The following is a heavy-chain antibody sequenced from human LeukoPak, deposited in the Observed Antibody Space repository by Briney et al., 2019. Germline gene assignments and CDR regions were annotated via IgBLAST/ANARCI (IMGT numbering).Heavy chain of an antibody. D-gene: IGHD3-9*01. J-gene: IGHJ6*02. CDR1: GFTFSSYG. V-gene: IGHV3-33*01. CDR2: IWYDGSNK. Sequence: GGSLRLSCAASGFTFSSYGMHWVRQAPGKGLEWVAVIWYDGSNKYYADSVKGRFTISRDNSKSTLYLQMNSLRAEDTAVYYCARGYYDILTGYYNVVYYYGMDVWGQGTTVTVSS. CDR3: ARGYYDILTGYYNVVYYYGMDV.